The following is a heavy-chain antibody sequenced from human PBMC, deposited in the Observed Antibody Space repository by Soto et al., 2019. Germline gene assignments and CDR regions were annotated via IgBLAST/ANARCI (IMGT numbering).Heavy chain of an antibody. J-gene: IGHJ6*02. CDR1: GYSFTSYW. D-gene: IGHD5-18*01. V-gene: IGHV5-51*01. CDR3: ATGGYSYGYYYYGMDV. CDR2: IYPGDSDT. Sequence: GESLKISCKGSGYSFTSYWIGWVRQMPGKGLEWMGIIYPGDSDTRYSPSFQGQVTISADKSISTAYLQWSSLKASDTAMYYCATGGYSYGYYYYGMDVWGQGTTVTVSS.